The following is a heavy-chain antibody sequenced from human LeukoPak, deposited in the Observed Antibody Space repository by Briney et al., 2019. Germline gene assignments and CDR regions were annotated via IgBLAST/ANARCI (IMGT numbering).Heavy chain of an antibody. CDR3: ARAVVTARVDP. CDR1: GGSISSYY. J-gene: IGHJ5*02. V-gene: IGHV4-59*01. D-gene: IGHD5-18*01. Sequence: SETLSLTCTVSGGSISSYYWSWIRQPPGKGLEWIGYIYYSGSTNYNPSLKSRVTISVDTSKNQFSLKLSSVTAADTAVYYCARAVVTARVDPWGQGTLVTVSS. CDR2: IYYSGST.